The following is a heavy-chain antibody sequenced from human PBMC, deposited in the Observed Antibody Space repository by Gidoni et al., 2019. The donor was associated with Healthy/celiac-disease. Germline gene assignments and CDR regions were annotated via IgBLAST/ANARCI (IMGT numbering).Heavy chain of an antibody. J-gene: IGHJ4*02. Sequence: QVQLVQSGAEVKKPGSSVKVSCKASGGTFSSYTISWVRQAPGQGLEWLGRIIPILGIANYAQKFQGRVTITADKSTSTAYMELSSLRSEDTAVYYCARGMCMECCPRDWGQGTLVTVSS. CDR3: ARGMCMECCPRD. V-gene: IGHV1-69*02. CDR1: GGTFSSYT. CDR2: IIPILGIA. D-gene: IGHD3-3*01.